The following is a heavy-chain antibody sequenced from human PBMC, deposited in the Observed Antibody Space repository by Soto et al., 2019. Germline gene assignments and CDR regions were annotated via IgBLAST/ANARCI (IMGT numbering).Heavy chain of an antibody. CDR2: INPSGGST. J-gene: IGHJ6*02. CDR3: ARDIGSSGYYLYYYYYYGMDV. Sequence: GASVKVSCKASGYTFTSYYMHWVRQDPGQGLEWMGIINPSGGSTSYAQKFQGRVTMTRDTSTSTVYMELSSLRSEDTAVYYCARDIGSSGYYLYYYYYYGMDVWGQGTTVTVSS. V-gene: IGHV1-46*01. CDR1: GYTFTSYY. D-gene: IGHD3-22*01.